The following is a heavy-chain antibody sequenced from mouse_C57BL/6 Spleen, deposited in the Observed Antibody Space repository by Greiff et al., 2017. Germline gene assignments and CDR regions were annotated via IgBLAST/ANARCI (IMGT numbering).Heavy chain of an antibody. Sequence: QVQLQQSGAELAQPGASVKLSCKASGYTFTSYWMHWVHQTPGQGLEWIGYINPSSGYTKYNQKFKDKATLTADKSSNTAYMQLSSLAYEDSAVYYCARLAYWGQGTLVTVSA. CDR1: GYTFTSYW. CDR3: ARLAY. V-gene: IGHV1-7*01. J-gene: IGHJ3*01. CDR2: INPSSGYT.